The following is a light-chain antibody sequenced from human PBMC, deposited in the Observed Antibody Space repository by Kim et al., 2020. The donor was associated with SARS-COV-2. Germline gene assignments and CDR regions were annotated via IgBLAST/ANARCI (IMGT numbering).Light chain of an antibody. CDR1: QKINTN. V-gene: IGKV3-15*01. CDR3: RQFDNWPQT. Sequence: EIVLTQSPATLSVSPGERATLSCRASQKINTNLAWYQQRPGQSPRLLIYGASTRATGVPARFSGSGSGTDFTLTISSLQSEDFATYSCRQFDNWPQTFGQGTKVEI. J-gene: IGKJ2*01. CDR2: GAS.